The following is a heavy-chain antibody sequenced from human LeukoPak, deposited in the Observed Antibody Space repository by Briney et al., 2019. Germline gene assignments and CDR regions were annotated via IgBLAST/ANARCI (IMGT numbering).Heavy chain of an antibody. V-gene: IGHV3-23*01. J-gene: IGHJ4*02. CDR3: ARDQQPYYYDSSGYY. CDR1: GFTFSSYA. D-gene: IGHD3-22*01. Sequence: GGSLRLSCAASGFTFSSYAMSWVRQAPGKGLEWVSAISGSGGSTYYADSVKGRFTISRDNAKNSLYLQMNSLRAEDTAVYYCARDQQPYYYDSSGYYWGQGTLVTVSS. CDR2: ISGSGGST.